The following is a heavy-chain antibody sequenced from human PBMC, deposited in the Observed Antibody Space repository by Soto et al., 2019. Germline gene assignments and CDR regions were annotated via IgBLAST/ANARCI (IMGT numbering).Heavy chain of an antibody. CDR1: GFTFSTHW. CDR2: INGDGIET. D-gene: IGHD3-22*01. Sequence: GGSLRLSCAASGFTFSTHWMHWVRQAPWKGLVWVSRINGDGIETTYADSVKGRLTISSDNAKNTLYLQMNNLRVEDMAVYYCAGDSPQHSSGAADYWGQRTLVAVSS. J-gene: IGHJ4*02. CDR3: AGDSPQHSSGAADY. V-gene: IGHV3-74*01.